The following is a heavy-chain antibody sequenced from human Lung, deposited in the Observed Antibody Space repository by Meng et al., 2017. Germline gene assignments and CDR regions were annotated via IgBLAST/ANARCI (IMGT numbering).Heavy chain of an antibody. D-gene: IGHD6-13*01. J-gene: IGHJ4*02. V-gene: IGHV3-33*01. CDR2: IWYDGSNK. Sequence: QGQVVEYGGGVVQPGRSLRLSCAVSGFTFSSYGMHWVRQAPGKGLEWVAVIWYDGSNKYYADSVKGRFTISRDNSKNTLYLQMNSLRAEDTAVYYCARGGWYSSSSRVDYWGQGTLVTVSS. CDR1: GFTFSSYG. CDR3: ARGGWYSSSSRVDY.